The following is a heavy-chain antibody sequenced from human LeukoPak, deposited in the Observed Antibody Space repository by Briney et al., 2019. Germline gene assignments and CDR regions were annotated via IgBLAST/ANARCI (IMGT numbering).Heavy chain of an antibody. CDR3: ARTYCSSTSCYNDYYYGMDV. V-gene: IGHV3-21*01. D-gene: IGHD2-2*02. CDR2: ITNSGGST. Sequence: GGSLRLSCAASGFTFSAFGMNWVRQAPGKGLEWVSTITNSGGSTYYVDSVKGRFTISRDNAKNSLYLQMNSLRAEDTAVYYCARTYCSSTSCYNDYYYGMDVWGQGTTVTVSS. CDR1: GFTFSAFG. J-gene: IGHJ6*02.